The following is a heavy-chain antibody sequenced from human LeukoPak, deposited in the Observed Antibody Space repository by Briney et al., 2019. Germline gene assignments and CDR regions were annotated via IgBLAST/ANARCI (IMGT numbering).Heavy chain of an antibody. J-gene: IGHJ4*01. CDR1: GFTSSSFS. CDR2: FRSSISTI. Sequence: PGGCLCLSCALSGFTSSSFSMNWVRQAARKGREWGSYFRSSISTISYAISVKGRFTISRDNAQNSLYLQLNCRRAEDPAVNYRSRASVYSGYEGDYSGQGTLVTVSS. V-gene: IGHV3-48*01. D-gene: IGHD5-12*01. CDR3: SRASVYSGYEGDY.